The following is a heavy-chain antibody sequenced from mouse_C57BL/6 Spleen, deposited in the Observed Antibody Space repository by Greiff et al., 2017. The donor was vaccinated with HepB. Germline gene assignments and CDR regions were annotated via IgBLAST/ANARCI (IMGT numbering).Heavy chain of an antibody. J-gene: IGHJ3*01. CDR3: ARAGSYYGSSPAWFAY. D-gene: IGHD1-1*01. CDR1: GYTFTSYW. V-gene: IGHV1-69*01. Sequence: VQLQQPGAELVMPGASVKLSCKASGYTFTSYWIHWVKQRPGQGLEWIGEIDPSDSYTNYNQKFKGKSTLTVDKSSSTAYMQLSSLTSEDSAVYYCARAGSYYGSSPAWFAYWGQGTLVTVSA. CDR2: IDPSDSYT.